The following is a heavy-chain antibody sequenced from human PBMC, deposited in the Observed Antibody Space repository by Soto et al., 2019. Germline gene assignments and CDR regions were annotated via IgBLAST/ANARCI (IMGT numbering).Heavy chain of an antibody. V-gene: IGHV6-1*01. J-gene: IGHJ6*02. CDR3: ARSEEGSDYYYYGMDV. CDR2: TYYRSRWYS. Sequence: SQTLSLTCVGSGDTVSSNSVAWNWVRQSPSRGLERLGRTYYRSRWYSDYAVSVRSRIDINADTSKNQVSLQLNSVTPEDTAVYYCARSEEGSDYYYYGMDVWGQGTTVTVSS. D-gene: IGHD3-10*01. CDR1: GDTVSSNSVA.